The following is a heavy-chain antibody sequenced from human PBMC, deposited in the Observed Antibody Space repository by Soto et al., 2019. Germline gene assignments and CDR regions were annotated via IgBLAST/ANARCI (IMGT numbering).Heavy chain of an antibody. CDR2: ISGSGGST. Sequence: GGSLRLSCAASGFTFSSYAMSWVRQAPGKGLEWVSAISGSGGSTYYADSVKGRLTISRDNSKNTLYLQMNSLRAEDTAVYYCAKPTGSGYDDYYFDYWGQGTLVTVSS. J-gene: IGHJ4*02. CDR3: AKPTGSGYDDYYFDY. CDR1: GFTFSSYA. V-gene: IGHV3-23*01. D-gene: IGHD5-12*01.